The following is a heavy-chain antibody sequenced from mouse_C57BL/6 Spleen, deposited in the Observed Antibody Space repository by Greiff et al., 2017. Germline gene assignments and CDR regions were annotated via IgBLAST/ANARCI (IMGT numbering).Heavy chain of an antibody. J-gene: IGHJ3*01. Sequence: VQVVESGPELVKPGASVKISCKASGYAFSSSWMNWVKQRPGKGLEWIGRIYPGDGDTNYNGKFKGKATLTADKSSSTAYMQLSSLTSEDSAVYFCARSDYDRPWFAYWGQGTLVTVSA. CDR1: GYAFSSSW. CDR2: IYPGDGDT. V-gene: IGHV1-82*01. CDR3: ARSDYDRPWFAY. D-gene: IGHD2-4*01.